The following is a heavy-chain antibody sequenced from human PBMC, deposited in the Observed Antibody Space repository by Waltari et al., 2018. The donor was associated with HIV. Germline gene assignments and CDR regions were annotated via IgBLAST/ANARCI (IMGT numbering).Heavy chain of an antibody. CDR2: IWNDRSNI. V-gene: IGHV3-33*01. J-gene: IGHJ5*02. CDR3: ASDQGYDSSALRT. D-gene: IGHD3-22*01. CDR1: VFTLSNLG. Sequence: QVQLVESGCGVVQPGRSLRLSCAASVFTLSNLGRHWAPQAPGKGLEWVAVIWNDRSNINYGDSVKGRFTISRDNSKNTLYLQMNSLRVEETAVYYCASDQGYDSSALRTWGQGTLVTVSS.